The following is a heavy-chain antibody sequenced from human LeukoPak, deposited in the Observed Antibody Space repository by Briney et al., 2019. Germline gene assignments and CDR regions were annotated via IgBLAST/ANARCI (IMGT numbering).Heavy chain of an antibody. J-gene: IGHJ3*02. Sequence: HSGGSLRLSCAASGFIFSSYWMTWVRQVPGKGLEWVANIKEDGSEKNYVDSVKGRFTISRDNSKNTLYLQMNSLRAEDTAVYYCAKDGPHAFDIWGQGTMVTVSS. V-gene: IGHV3-7*03. CDR3: AKDGPHAFDI. CDR2: IKEDGSEK. CDR1: GFIFSSYW.